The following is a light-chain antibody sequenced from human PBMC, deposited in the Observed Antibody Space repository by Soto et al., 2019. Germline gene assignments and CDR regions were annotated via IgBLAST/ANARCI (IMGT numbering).Light chain of an antibody. CDR2: GAS. J-gene: IGKJ4*01. Sequence: TQSPATLSVSPGERATLSCRASQGVSSNLAWYQQKPGQAPRLLIYGASSRATGIPDRFSGSGSGTDFTLTINTLEPEDFAVYYCQHYGTSPLPFGGGTKVDIK. CDR3: QHYGTSPLP. CDR1: QGVSSN. V-gene: IGKV3-20*01.